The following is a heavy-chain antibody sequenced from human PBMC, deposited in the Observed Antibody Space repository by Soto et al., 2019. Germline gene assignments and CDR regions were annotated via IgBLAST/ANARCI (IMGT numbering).Heavy chain of an antibody. V-gene: IGHV3-11*01. D-gene: IGHD6-6*01. CDR3: ARDLRSSSSREYYYYGMDV. CDR2: ISSSGSTI. Sequence: QVPLVESGGGLVKPGGSLRLSCAASGFTFSDYYMSWIRQAPGKGLEWVSYISSSGSTIYYADSVKGRFTISRDNAKNSLYLQMNSLRAEDTAVYYCARDLRSSSSREYYYYGMDVWGQGTTVTVSS. J-gene: IGHJ6*02. CDR1: GFTFSDYY.